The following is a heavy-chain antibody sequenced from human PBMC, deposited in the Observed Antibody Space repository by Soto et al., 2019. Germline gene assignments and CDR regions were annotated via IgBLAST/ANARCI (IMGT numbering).Heavy chain of an antibody. J-gene: IGHJ6*02. CDR2: ISYDGRKR. D-gene: IGHD3-22*01. Sequence: QVQLVESGGGVVQPGRSLRLSCAASGINFSNYGMHWVRQAPGKGLEWVAAISYDGRKRYYAESVKGRFTISRDNSKNALYLQMNSLRVDDTAIYYCTRASWVIVVVSPVAGMDVWGQGTTVTVS. CDR3: TRASWVIVVVSPVAGMDV. V-gene: IGHV3-30*03. CDR1: GINFSNYG.